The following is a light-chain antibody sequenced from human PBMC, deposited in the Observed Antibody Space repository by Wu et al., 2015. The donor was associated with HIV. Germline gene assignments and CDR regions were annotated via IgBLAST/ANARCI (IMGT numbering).Light chain of an antibody. J-gene: IGKJ4*01. V-gene: IGKV1-39*01. Sequence: DIQMTQSPSSLSASVGDRVTITCRASQSISSYLNWYQQKPGKAPKLLIYAASSLQSGVPSRFSGSGSGTDFTLTISSLQPEDFATYYCQQSYSTLLTFGGGTKVRSN. CDR2: AAS. CDR3: QQSYSTLLT. CDR1: QSISSY.